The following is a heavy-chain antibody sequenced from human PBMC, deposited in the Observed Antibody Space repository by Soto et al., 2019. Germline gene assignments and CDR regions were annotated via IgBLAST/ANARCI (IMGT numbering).Heavy chain of an antibody. CDR1: GFTVSDDH. CDR3: AREAAGFDI. Sequence: GGSLRLSCAASGFTVSDDHMRWVRQAPGKGPEWVSVIYYGGTTYYADSVQGRFTISRDKSKNTLYLQMNDLRADDTAVYYCAREAAGFDIWGQGTMVTVSS. V-gene: IGHV3-53*01. J-gene: IGHJ3*02. CDR2: IYYGGTT.